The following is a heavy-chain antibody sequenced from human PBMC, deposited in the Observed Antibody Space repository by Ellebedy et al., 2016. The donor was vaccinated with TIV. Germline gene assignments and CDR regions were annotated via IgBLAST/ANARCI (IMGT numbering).Heavy chain of an antibody. CDR1: GGSISDSDYY. V-gene: IGHV4-39*01. D-gene: IGHD1-14*01. CDR2: VHESGST. J-gene: IGHJ5*02. Sequence: MPSETLSLTCSVSGGSISDSDYYWGWIRQPPGKGLEWIGSVHESGSTNYHPSLESRVTISVDTSKNQFSLKLSSVSAADTAIYFCARHNLLRSPPESWGQGTLVTVSS. CDR3: ARHNLLRSPPES.